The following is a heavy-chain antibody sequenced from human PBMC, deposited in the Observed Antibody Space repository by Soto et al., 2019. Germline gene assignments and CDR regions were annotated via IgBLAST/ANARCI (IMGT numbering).Heavy chain of an antibody. J-gene: IGHJ4*02. CDR2: INTDGSTT. CDR1: GFTFSSYW. D-gene: IGHD3-10*01. CDR3: ARGASGNYYLDY. Sequence: EVQLVESGGNLVQPGGSLRLSCAASGFTFSSYWIHWVRQPPGKGLLWVSRINTDGSTTNYADSVKGRFTIFRDNAKNTLYLQMNSLRAEDTAVYYCARGASGNYYLDYWGQGALVTISS. V-gene: IGHV3-74*01.